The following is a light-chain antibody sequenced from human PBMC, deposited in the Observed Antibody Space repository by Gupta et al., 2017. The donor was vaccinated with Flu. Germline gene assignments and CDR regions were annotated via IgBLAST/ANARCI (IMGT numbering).Light chain of an antibody. CDR1: SGHSSYA. Sequence: QLLLTQSPSASASLGASVKLTCTLSSGHSSYAIAWHQQQPEKGPRYLMKLNSDGSHSKGDGIPDRFSGSSSGAERYLTISSLQSEEEADYYCQTWGTGKGVFGGGTKLTVL. CDR3: QTWGTGKGV. V-gene: IGLV4-69*01. J-gene: IGLJ2*01. CDR2: LNSDGSH.